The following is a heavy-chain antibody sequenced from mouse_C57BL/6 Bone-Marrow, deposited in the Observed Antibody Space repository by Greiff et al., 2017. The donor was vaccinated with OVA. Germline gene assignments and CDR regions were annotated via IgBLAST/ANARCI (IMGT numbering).Heavy chain of an antibody. V-gene: IGHV1-72*01. Sequence: QVQLQQPGAELVKPGASVKLSCKASGYTFTSYWMHWVKQRPGRGLEWIGRIDPNSGGTKYNEKFKSKATLTVDKPSSTAYMQLSSLTSEDSAVYYCAKSGLFITTVVPDWYFDVWGTGTTVTVSS. D-gene: IGHD1-1*01. J-gene: IGHJ1*03. CDR3: AKSGLFITTVVPDWYFDV. CDR1: GYTFTSYW. CDR2: IDPNSGGT.